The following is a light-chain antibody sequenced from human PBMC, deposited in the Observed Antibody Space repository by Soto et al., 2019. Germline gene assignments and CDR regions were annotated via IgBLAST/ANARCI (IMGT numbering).Light chain of an antibody. Sequence: QSVLTQPASVSGSPGQSITISCTGTSSDVGLFSYVSWYQQHPGKVPKLIIYEVTNRPSGVSNRFSGSKSGNAASLTISGLQAGDEADYYCTSYSSSSPVVFGGGTKLTVL. CDR2: EVT. CDR1: SSDVGLFSY. V-gene: IGLV2-14*01. CDR3: TSYSSSSPVV. J-gene: IGLJ2*01.